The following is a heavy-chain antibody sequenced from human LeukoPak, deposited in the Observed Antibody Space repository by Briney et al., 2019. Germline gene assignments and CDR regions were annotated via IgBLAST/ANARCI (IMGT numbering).Heavy chain of an antibody. Sequence: GGSLRLSCAASGFILSTHGMHWVRQAPGKGLEWVAGMWYDGSREDYADSVKGRFTISRDMSKNTLSLQMNSLRVEGTAMFYCARDLSFGSLDFRGQGTLVTVSS. J-gene: IGHJ4*02. D-gene: IGHD1-26*01. V-gene: IGHV3-33*01. CDR3: ARDLSFGSLDF. CDR2: MWYDGSRE. CDR1: GFILSTHG.